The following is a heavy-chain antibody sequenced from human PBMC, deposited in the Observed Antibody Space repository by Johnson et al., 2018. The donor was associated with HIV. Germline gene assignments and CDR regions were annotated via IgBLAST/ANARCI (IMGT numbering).Heavy chain of an antibody. CDR1: GFAFSSYV. Sequence: QVRLVESGGGLVKPGGSLRLSCAASGFAFSSYVMHWVRQAPGKGLEWVAVIPYDGSNKYYADSVKGRFTISRDNAKNSLYLQMNSLRAEDTALYYCAGERGSFEYSSSFAFDIWGQGTMVTVSS. D-gene: IGHD6-6*01. CDR2: IPYDGSNK. J-gene: IGHJ3*02. V-gene: IGHV3-30*04. CDR3: AGERGSFEYSSSFAFDI.